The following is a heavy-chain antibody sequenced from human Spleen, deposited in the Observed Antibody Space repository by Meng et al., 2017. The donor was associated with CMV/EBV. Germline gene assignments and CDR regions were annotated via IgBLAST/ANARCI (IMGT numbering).Heavy chain of an antibody. CDR3: ARDLSSSSAFFDY. CDR2: INHSGST. D-gene: IGHD6-6*01. V-gene: IGHV4-34*01. J-gene: IGHJ4*02. CDR1: GGSCSGYY. Sequence: CAVYGGSCSGYYWSWIRQPPGKGLEWIGEINHSGSTNYNPSLKSRVTISVDTSKNQFSLKLSSVTAADTAVYYCARDLSSSSAFFDYWGQGTLVTVSS.